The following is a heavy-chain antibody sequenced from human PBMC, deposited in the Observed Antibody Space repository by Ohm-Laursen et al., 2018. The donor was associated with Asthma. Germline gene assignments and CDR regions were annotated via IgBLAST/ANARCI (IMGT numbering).Heavy chain of an antibody. CDR1: GFTFTSSA. CDR2: IVVGSGNT. Sequence: GASVKVSCNASGFTFTSSAVQWVRQARGQRLEWIGWIVVGSGNTNYAQKFQERVTITRDMSTSTAYMELSSLRSEDTAVYYCAAPVDGGNDAFDIWGQGTMVTVSS. D-gene: IGHD5-12*01. J-gene: IGHJ3*02. V-gene: IGHV1-58*01. CDR3: AAPVDGGNDAFDI.